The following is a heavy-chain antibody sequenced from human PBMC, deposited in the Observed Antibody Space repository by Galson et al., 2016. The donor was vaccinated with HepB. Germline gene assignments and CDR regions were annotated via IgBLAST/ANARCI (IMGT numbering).Heavy chain of an antibody. V-gene: IGHV4-34*01. CDR2: VTHTGNT. Sequence: SETLSLTCSVYGGSFNSYSWSWIRQPPGKGREWIGEVTHTGNTNYNPSLESRLTMAIDTSKNQFSLRLRSVTAADTAVYYCAREDWYFDVWGRGTQVTVSS. CDR1: GGSFNSYS. J-gene: IGHJ2*01. CDR3: AREDWYFDV.